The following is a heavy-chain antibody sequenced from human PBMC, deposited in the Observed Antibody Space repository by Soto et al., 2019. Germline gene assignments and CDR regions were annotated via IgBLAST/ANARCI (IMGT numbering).Heavy chain of an antibody. J-gene: IGHJ6*02. V-gene: IGHV3-30*18. Sequence: QVQLVESGGGVVQPGRSLRLSCAASGFTFSSYGMHWVRQAPGKGLEWVAVISYDGSNKYYADSVKGRFTISRDNSKNPLYLQMNSLRAEDTAVYYCAKDTTSWYYYYGMDVWGQGTTVTVSS. CDR3: AKDTTSWYYYYGMDV. CDR2: ISYDGSNK. CDR1: GFTFSSYG. D-gene: IGHD1-26*01.